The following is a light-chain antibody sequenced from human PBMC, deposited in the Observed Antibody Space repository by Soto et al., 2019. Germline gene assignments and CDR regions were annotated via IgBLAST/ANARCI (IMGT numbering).Light chain of an antibody. CDR2: GVR. V-gene: IGLV2-14*01. CDR1: SNDIGAYNY. Sequence: QSVLTQPTSVSGSPGQSITISCTGSSNDIGAYNYVSWYQQHPGKAPRLLIHGVRDRPSGVPSRFSASKSGLTASLTITGLQAEDEADYYCQSYDTSLRKVFGTGTKVTVL. CDR3: QSYDTSLRKV. J-gene: IGLJ1*01.